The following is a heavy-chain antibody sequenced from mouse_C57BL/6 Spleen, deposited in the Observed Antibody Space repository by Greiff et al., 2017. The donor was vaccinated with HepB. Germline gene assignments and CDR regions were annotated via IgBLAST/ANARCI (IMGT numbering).Heavy chain of an antibody. D-gene: IGHD2-5*01. CDR2: IDPSDSYT. J-gene: IGHJ2*01. CDR1: GYTFTSYW. V-gene: IGHV1-50*01. CDR3: ARSDSNHFDY. Sequence: QVQLQQPGAELVKPGASVKLSCKASGYTFTSYWMQWVNQRPGQGLEWIGEIDPSDSYTNYNQKFKGKATLTVDTSSSTAYMQLSSMTSEDSAVYYCARSDSNHFDYWGQGTTLTVSS.